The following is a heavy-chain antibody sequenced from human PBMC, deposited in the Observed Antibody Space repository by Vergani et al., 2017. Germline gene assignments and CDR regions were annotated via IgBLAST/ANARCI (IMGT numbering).Heavy chain of an antibody. CDR3: ARDSGYCSSTSCRGGYYYMDV. CDR2: ISYDGSNK. Sequence: VQLLESGGGLAQPGGSLRLSCAASGFTFSSYAMHWVRQAPGTGLEWVAVISYDGSNKYYADSVKGRFTISRDNSKNTLYLQMNSLRAEDTAVYYCARDSGYCSSTSCRGGYYYMDVWGKGTTVTVSS. D-gene: IGHD2-2*03. CDR1: GFTFSSYA. J-gene: IGHJ6*03. V-gene: IGHV3-30-3*01.